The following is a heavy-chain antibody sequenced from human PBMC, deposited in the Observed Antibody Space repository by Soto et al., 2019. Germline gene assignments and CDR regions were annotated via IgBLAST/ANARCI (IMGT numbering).Heavy chain of an antibody. V-gene: IGHV3-73*02. CDR2: IRSKANSYAT. J-gene: IGHJ6*02. CDR3: TRISRYLYNYYGMDV. D-gene: IGHD5-12*01. Sequence: EVQLVESGGGLVQPGGSLKLSCAASGLTFSGSAIHWVRQASGKGLEWVGRIRSKANSYATAYAASVKGRFTISRDDSKNTAYLQMNSLKTEDTAVYYCTRISRYLYNYYGMDVWGQGTTVTVSS. CDR1: GLTFSGSA.